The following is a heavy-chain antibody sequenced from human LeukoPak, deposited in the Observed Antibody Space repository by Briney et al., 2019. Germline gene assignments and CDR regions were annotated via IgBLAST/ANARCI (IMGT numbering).Heavy chain of an antibody. D-gene: IGHD5-24*01. V-gene: IGHV3-74*01. J-gene: IGHJ4*02. CDR3: ARTGGWLSNFDF. CDR2: IDTAGSAT. Sequence: GGSLRLSCTASGFTFSNFWMHWVRQAPGKGLVWVSGIDTAGSATRYANSVKGRFTISRDSAKNTLFLQINSLRAEDTAVYYCARTGGWLSNFDFWGQGSLVTVSS. CDR1: GFTFSNFW.